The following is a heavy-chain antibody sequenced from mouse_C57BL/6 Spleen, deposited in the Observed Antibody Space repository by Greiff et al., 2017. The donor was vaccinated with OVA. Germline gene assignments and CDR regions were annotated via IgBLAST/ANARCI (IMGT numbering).Heavy chain of an antibody. CDR2: ILPGSGST. D-gene: IGHD1-1*01. CDR3: ARKEGITTVVGQGYFDV. J-gene: IGHJ1*03. CDR1: GYTFTGYW. V-gene: IGHV1-9*01. Sequence: QVQLKESGAELMKPGASVKLSCKATGYTFTGYWIEWVKQRPGHGLEWIGEILPGSGSTNYNEKFKGKATFTADTSSNTAYMQLSSLTTEDSAIYYGARKEGITTVVGQGYFDVWGTGTTVTVSS.